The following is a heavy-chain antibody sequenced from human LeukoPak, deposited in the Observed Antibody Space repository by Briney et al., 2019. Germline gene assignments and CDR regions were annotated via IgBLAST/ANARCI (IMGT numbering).Heavy chain of an antibody. Sequence: PGGSLRLSCAASGFTFSSYAMHWVRQAPGKGLEWVAVISYDGSNKYYADSVKGRFTISRDNSKNTLYLQMNSLRAEDTAVYYCARDNIVAPIFPTYSFDIWGQGTMVTVSS. V-gene: IGHV3-30-3*01. D-gene: IGHD5-12*01. J-gene: IGHJ3*02. CDR2: ISYDGSNK. CDR3: ARDNIVAPIFPTYSFDI. CDR1: GFTFSSYA.